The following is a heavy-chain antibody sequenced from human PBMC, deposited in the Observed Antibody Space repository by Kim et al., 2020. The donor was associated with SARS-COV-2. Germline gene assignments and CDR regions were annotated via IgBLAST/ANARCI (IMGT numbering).Heavy chain of an antibody. CDR3: GRVGLYSGSDYFDF. CDR1: GDSVSSNSYY. Sequence: SETLSLTCTVSGDSVSSNSYYWSWIRQPPGKGLEWIGYIYHNGRTNYNPSLKSRVTVSVDTSKNQFSLRLRSVTAADTAGYYGGRVGLYSGSDYFDFGG. V-gene: IGHV4-61*01. CDR2: IYHNGRT. J-gene: IGHJ4*01. D-gene: IGHD1-26*01.